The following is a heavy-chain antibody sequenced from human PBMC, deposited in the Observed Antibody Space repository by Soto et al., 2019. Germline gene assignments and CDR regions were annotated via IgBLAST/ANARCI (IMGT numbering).Heavy chain of an antibody. CDR2: ISYDGSNK. Sequence: QVQLVESGGGVVQPGRSLRLSCAASGFTFSSYGMHWVRQAPGKGLEWVAVISYDGSNKYYADSVKGRFTISRDNSKNTLYLQMNSLRAEDTAVYYCAKDLQNMAPYYYYYGMDVWGQGTTVTVSS. J-gene: IGHJ6*02. CDR3: AKDLQNMAPYYYYYGMDV. V-gene: IGHV3-30*18. CDR1: GFTFSSYG. D-gene: IGHD3-10*01.